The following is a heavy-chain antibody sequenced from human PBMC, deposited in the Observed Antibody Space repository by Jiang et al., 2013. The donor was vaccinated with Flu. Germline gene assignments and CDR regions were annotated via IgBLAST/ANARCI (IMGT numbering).Heavy chain of an antibody. D-gene: IGHD5-18*01. CDR2: INPKSGGI. J-gene: IGHJ4*02. CDR1: GYTFTDYY. Sequence: SGAEVKKPGASVKVSCEASGYTFTDYYIYWVRQAPGQGLEWMGWINPKSGGISYAQKFQGRVTMTRDTSISTVYMELSRLRSDDTAVYYCARGTETVMVTLDYWGQGTLVTVSS. CDR3: ARGTETVMVTLDY. V-gene: IGHV1-2*02.